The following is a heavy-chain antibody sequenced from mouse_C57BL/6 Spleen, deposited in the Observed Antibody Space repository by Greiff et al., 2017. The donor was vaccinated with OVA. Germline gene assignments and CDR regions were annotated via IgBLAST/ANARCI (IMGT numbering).Heavy chain of an antibody. D-gene: IGHD1-1*01. V-gene: IGHV1-82*01. CDR2: IYPGDGDT. J-gene: IGHJ2*01. CDR3: VITTVVAPYYFDY. Sequence: QVQLKESGPELVKPGASVKISCKASGYAFSSSWMNWVKQRPGKGLEWIGRIYPGDGDTNYNGKFKGKATLTADKSSSTAYMQLSSLTSEDSAVYFCVITTVVAPYYFDYWGQGTTLTVSS. CDR1: GYAFSSSW.